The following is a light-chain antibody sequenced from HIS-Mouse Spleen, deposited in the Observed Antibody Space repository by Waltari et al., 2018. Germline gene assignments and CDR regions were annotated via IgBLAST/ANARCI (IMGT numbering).Light chain of an antibody. CDR1: QSISSY. J-gene: IGKJ1*01. V-gene: IGKV1-39*01. CDR2: AAS. Sequence: DIQMTQSPSSLSASVGDRVTITCRASQSISSYLNWYQQKPGKAPKLLFYAASSLQSGVPSRFSGSGSGTDFTLTISSLQPEDFATYYCQQSYSTRGTFGQGTKVEIK. CDR3: QQSYSTRGT.